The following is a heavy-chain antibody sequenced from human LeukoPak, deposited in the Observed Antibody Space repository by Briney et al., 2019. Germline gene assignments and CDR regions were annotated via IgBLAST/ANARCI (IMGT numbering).Heavy chain of an antibody. CDR1: GITVTSDY. CDR3: ARGAITAACPLDY. CDR2: IYSGDNT. J-gene: IGHJ4*02. Sequence: QSGGSLRLSCAASGITVTSDYMSWVRQASGKGLEWVSVIYSGDNTYYADSVKGRFTISRDNSKNMVYLQMNGLRAEDTAVYYCARGAITAACPLDYWGQGTLVTVSS. D-gene: IGHD6-6*01. V-gene: IGHV3-53*01.